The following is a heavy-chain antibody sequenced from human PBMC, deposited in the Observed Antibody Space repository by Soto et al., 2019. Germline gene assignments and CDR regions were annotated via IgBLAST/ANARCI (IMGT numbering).Heavy chain of an antibody. CDR3: ARDRERFDP. J-gene: IGHJ5*02. V-gene: IGHV4-59*01. Sequence: SETLSLTCSVSGDSISSYYWSWIRQTPGKGLEWIGYIYFSGSTNYNPSLRSRVTISVDTSKNQFSLQLSSVTAADTAVYYCARDRERFDPWGQGTLVTVSS. CDR1: GDSISSYY. D-gene: IGHD1-1*01. CDR2: IYFSGST.